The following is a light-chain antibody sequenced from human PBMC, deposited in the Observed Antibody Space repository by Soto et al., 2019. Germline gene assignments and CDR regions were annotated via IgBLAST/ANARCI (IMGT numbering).Light chain of an antibody. V-gene: IGKV1-39*01. CDR2: AAS. CDR1: QSISSY. Sequence: DIQMXQSPSSXSAXXXDXVTITCRASQSISSYLNWYQQKPGKAPKLLIYAASSLQSGVPSRFSGSGSGTDFTLTISSLQPEDFATYYCQQSYSTPPWTFGQGTKLEIK. J-gene: IGKJ2*01. CDR3: QQSYSTPPWT.